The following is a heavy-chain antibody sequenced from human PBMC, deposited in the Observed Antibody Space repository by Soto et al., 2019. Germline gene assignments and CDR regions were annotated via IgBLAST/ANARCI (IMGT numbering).Heavy chain of an antibody. CDR1: GSYITSGNYD. CDR2: ISHSETT. Sequence: QVRLQESGPGLVKASQTLSLTCSVSGSYITSGNYDWPRIRQAPGKALGWIGYISHSETTYYRPALKKRIIISSEFSMNQVSLRLNSVTAADTAVYFCPAFGVGDRDDKWGQGTLVTVSS. J-gene: IGHJ4*02. CDR3: PAFGVGDRDDK. D-gene: IGHD2-8*01. V-gene: IGHV4-30-4*01.